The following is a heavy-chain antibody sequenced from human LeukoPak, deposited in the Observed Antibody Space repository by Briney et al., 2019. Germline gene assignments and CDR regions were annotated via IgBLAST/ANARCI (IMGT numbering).Heavy chain of an antibody. Sequence: TGGTLRLSCAASGFTFSSYAMSWVRQAPGKGLEWVSAISGSGGSTYYADSVKGRFTISRDNSKNTLYLQMNSLRAEDTAVYYCAKDCVDYYGSSGYYWGAFYYWAQGTLVTVSS. J-gene: IGHJ4*02. CDR3: AKDCVDYYGSSGYYWGAFYY. V-gene: IGHV3-23*01. CDR2: ISGSGGST. CDR1: GFTFSSYA. D-gene: IGHD3-22*01.